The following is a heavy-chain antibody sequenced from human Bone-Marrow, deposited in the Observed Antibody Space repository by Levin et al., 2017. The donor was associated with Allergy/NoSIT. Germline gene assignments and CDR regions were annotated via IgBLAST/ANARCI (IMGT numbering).Heavy chain of an antibody. Sequence: SQTLSLTCTVSDFSIRSYYWSWVRQSPGQGLEWLGYIYYSGSTKYNPSTKSRATISLDTSKSQFSPKLNSVTAADTAVYLCARLFILWNNSDDGYFDSRGRGTLVTVSS. CDR1: DFSIRSYY. V-gene: IGHV4-59*01. CDR2: IYYSGST. J-gene: IGHJ4*02. D-gene: IGHD2/OR15-2a*01. CDR3: ARLFILWNNSDDGYFDS.